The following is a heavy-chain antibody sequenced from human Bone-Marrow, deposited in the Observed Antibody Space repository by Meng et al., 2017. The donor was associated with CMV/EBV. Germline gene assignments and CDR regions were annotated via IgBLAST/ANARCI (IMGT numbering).Heavy chain of an antibody. Sequence: SETLSLTCTVSGYSISSGYYWGWIRQPPGKGLEWIGSIYHSGSTYYNPSLKSRVTISVDTSKNQFSLKLSSVTAADTAVYYCARDQGYYYYYGMDVWGQGNTVNV. CDR3: ARDQGYYYYYGMDV. V-gene: IGHV4-38-2*02. CDR1: GYSISSGYY. CDR2: IYHSGST. J-gene: IGHJ6*02.